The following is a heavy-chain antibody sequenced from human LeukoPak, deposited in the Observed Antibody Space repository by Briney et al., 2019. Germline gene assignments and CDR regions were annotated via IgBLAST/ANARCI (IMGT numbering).Heavy chain of an antibody. J-gene: IGHJ4*02. V-gene: IGHV4-4*07. D-gene: IGHD1-26*01. CDR1: SGSIRSYY. CDR2: IYTTGTT. CDR3: GRQGYTASYYFFDH. Sequence: SETLSLTCSVSSGSIRSYYWGWVRQPPGKGLEWIGRIYTTGTTQYNPSLKSRVTMSVDTSTNQFSLNLRSMTAADTAVYYRGRQGYTASYYFFDHWSQGTLVAVS.